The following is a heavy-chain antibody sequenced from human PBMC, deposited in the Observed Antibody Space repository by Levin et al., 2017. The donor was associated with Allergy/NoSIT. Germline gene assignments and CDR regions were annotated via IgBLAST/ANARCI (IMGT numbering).Heavy chain of an antibody. D-gene: IGHD6-19*01. V-gene: IGHV3-13*01. J-gene: IGHJ4*02. CDR2: IGSAGDT. CDR3: TRDSGSGLDY. CDR1: GFTFSTYG. Sequence: GGSLRLSCAASGFTFSTYGMDWVRQATGKGLEWVSHIGSAGDTWYPDSVKGRFTISRENAKNSLYLQMNSLRAGDTAVYYCTRDSGSGLDYWGQGTLVTVSS.